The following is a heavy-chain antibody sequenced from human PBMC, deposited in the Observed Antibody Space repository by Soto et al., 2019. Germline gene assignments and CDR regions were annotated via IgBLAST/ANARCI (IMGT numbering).Heavy chain of an antibody. Sequence: QVQLVQSGAEVKKPGSSVKVSCKASGGTFSSYAISWVRQAPGQGLEWMGGIIPIFGTANYAQKFHGRVTITADESTSTAYMELSSLRSEDTAVYYCAGGTVTTDYYYYGMDVWGQGTTVTVSS. CDR1: GGTFSSYA. D-gene: IGHD4-17*01. V-gene: IGHV1-69*01. CDR2: IIPIFGTA. J-gene: IGHJ6*02. CDR3: AGGTVTTDYYYYGMDV.